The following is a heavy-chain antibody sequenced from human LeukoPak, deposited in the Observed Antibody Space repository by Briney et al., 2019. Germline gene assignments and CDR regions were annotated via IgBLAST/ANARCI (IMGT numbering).Heavy chain of an antibody. V-gene: IGHV4-34*01. CDR2: INHSGST. CDR1: GGSFSDYY. D-gene: IGHD6-13*01. J-gene: IGHJ5*02. CDR3: VRHFHGSGYVVDL. Sequence: SETLSLTCAVYGGSFSDYYWRWIRQPPGKGLEWIGEINHSGSTNYNPSLKSRVTISVDTTKNQFSLKLTSVTAADTAVYFCVRHFHGSGYVVDLWGQGILVTVSS.